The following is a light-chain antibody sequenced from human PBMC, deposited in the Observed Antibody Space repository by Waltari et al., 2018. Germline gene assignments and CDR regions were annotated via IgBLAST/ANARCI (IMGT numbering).Light chain of an antibody. CDR2: DAS. Sequence: EIMLTQSPGTLSFSPGERATLSCRASPSISKYLAWYQQKPGQPPRLLIYDASSRATGIPDRFSGRGSGTDFSLTISRLEPEDFAVYYCQKYGTLPATFGQGTKVEIK. CDR1: PSISKY. CDR3: QKYGTLPAT. J-gene: IGKJ1*01. V-gene: IGKV3-20*01.